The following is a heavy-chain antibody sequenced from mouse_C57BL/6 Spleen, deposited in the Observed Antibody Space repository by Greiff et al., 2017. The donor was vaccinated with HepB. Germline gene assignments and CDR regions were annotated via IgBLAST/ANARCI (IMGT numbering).Heavy chain of an antibody. CDR3: ARAGDYYGSYFDY. V-gene: IGHV5-6*01. CDR2: ISSGGSYT. CDR1: GFTFSSYG. Sequence: EVQLVESGGDLVKPGGSLKLSCAASGFTFSSYGMSWVRQTPDKRLEWVATISSGGSYTYYPDSVKGRFTISRDNAKNTLYLQMSSLKSEDTAMYYCARAGDYYGSYFDYWGQGTTLTVSS. J-gene: IGHJ2*01. D-gene: IGHD1-1*01.